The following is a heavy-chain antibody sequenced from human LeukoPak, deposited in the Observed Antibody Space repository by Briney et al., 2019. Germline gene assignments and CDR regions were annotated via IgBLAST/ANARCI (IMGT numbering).Heavy chain of an antibody. CDR1: GGSISSGDYY. V-gene: IGHV4-30-4*08. CDR2: IYYSGST. CDR3: ARAGGVTTVTHFDY. D-gene: IGHD4-11*01. Sequence: PSETLSLTCTVSGGSISSGDYYWSWIRQPPGKGLEWIGYIYYSGSTYYNPSLKSRVTISVDTSKNQFPLKLSSVTAADTAVYYCARAGGVTTVTHFDYWGQGTLVTVSS. J-gene: IGHJ4*02.